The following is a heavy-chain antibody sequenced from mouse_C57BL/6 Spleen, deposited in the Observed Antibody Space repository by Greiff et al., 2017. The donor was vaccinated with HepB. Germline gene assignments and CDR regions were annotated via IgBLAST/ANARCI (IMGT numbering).Heavy chain of an antibody. Sequence: VQLQQSGPELVKPGASVKISCKASGYAFSSSWMNWVKQRPGKGLEWIGRIYPGDGVTNYNGKFKGKATLTADKSSSTAYMQLSSLTSEDSAVYFCARKTAQATFDYWGQGTTLTVSS. CDR2: IYPGDGVT. CDR1: GYAFSSSW. CDR3: ARKTAQATFDY. V-gene: IGHV1-82*01. D-gene: IGHD3-2*02. J-gene: IGHJ2*01.